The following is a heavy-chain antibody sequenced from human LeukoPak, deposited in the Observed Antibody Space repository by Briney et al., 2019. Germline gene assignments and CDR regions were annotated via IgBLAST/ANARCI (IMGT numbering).Heavy chain of an antibody. V-gene: IGHV3-23*01. CDR2: ISGSGDIT. J-gene: IGHJ5*01. D-gene: IGHD6-13*01. CDR1: GFTFSSSA. Sequence: GGSLRPSCAAPGFTFSSSAMSWVRQAQGKGLEWVSGISGSGDITYYADSVKGRFTLSRDNSKNTLYLQMNSLRAEDTAVYYCAKSYRFSSSWYESWGQGTLVTVSS. CDR3: AKSYRFSSSWYES.